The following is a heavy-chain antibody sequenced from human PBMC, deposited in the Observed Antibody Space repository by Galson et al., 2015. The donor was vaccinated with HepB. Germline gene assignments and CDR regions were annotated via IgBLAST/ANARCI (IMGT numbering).Heavy chain of an antibody. Sequence: SVKVSCKASGYTFTSYGISWVRQAPGRGLEWMGWISAYNGNTNYAQKLQGRVTMTTDTSTSTAYMELRSLRSDDTAVYYCARDRGYGDYENWFDPWGQGTLVTVSS. V-gene: IGHV1-18*04. CDR2: ISAYNGNT. J-gene: IGHJ5*02. D-gene: IGHD4-17*01. CDR3: ARDRGYGDYENWFDP. CDR1: GYTFTSYG.